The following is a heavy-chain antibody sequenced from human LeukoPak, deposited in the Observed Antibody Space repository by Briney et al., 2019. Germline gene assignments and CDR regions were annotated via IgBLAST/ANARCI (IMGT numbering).Heavy chain of an antibody. V-gene: IGHV3-33*01. CDR1: GFTFSSYG. D-gene: IGHD6-13*01. CDR2: IWYDGSNK. Sequence: PGGSLRLSCAASGFTFSSYGMHWVRQAPGKGLEWVAVIWYDGSNKYYTDSVKGRFTISRDNSKNTLYLQMNSLRAEDTAVYYCARDARPYSSSWYAPGNWGQGTLVTVSS. J-gene: IGHJ4*02. CDR3: ARDARPYSSSWYAPGN.